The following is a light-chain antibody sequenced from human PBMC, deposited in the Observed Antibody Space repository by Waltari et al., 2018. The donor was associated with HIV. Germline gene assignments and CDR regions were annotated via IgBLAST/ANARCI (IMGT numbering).Light chain of an antibody. Sequence: QSVLTQPPSVSAAPRQKVTIPCPGNNTNIGHNYVSWYQHLPGTAPTLLVYDKNRRQAAIPGRFGGSTSGTSATVGISGRQTGAEADHYCGGRDSSLSAYFFGSGTKVTAL. CDR2: DKN. CDR3: GGRDSSLSAYF. V-gene: IGLV1-51*01. J-gene: IGLJ1*01. CDR1: NTNIGHNY.